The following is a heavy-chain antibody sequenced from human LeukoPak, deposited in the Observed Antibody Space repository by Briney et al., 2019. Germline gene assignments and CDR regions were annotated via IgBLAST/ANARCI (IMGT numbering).Heavy chain of an antibody. CDR2: IIPIFGTA. CDR3: ARDFDYGDYVSFDY. Sequence: GASVKVSCKASGGTFSSYAISWVRQAPGQGLEWMGGIIPIFGTANYAQKFQGRVTITADESTSTAYMELRSLRSEDTAVYYCARDFDYGDYVSFDYWGQGTLVTVSS. CDR1: GGTFSSYA. J-gene: IGHJ4*02. D-gene: IGHD4-17*01. V-gene: IGHV1-69*13.